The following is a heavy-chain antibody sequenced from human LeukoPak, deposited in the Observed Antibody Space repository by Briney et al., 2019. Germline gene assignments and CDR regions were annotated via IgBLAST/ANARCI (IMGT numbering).Heavy chain of an antibody. CDR1: GYTFTGYY. Sequence: ASVKVSCKASGYTFTGYYMHWVRQAPGQGLEWMGWINPNTGGTNYAQKLQGRVTMTRDTSISTAYMELSRLRSDDTAVYYCACDYCRSNSCPPGYWGQGTLVTVSS. D-gene: IGHD2-2*01. CDR2: INPNTGGT. V-gene: IGHV1-2*02. CDR3: ACDYCRSNSCPPGY. J-gene: IGHJ4*02.